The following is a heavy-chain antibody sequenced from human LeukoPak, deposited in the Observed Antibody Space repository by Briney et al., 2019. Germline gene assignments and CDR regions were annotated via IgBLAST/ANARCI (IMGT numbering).Heavy chain of an antibody. CDR1: GYTFTGYY. CDR2: INPNSGGT. CDR3: AREWLSLDAFDI. D-gene: IGHD3-10*01. Sequence: ASVKVSCKASGYTFTGYYMHWVRQAPGQGLEWMGRINPNSGGTNYAQKFQGRVTMTRDTSISTAYMELSRLRSGDTAVYYCAREWLSLDAFDIWGQGTMVTVSS. V-gene: IGHV1-2*06. J-gene: IGHJ3*02.